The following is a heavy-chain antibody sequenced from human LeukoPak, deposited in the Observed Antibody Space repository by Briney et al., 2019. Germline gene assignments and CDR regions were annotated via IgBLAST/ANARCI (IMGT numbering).Heavy chain of an antibody. CDR2: IAYRGDIT. Sequence: GGSLRLSCAASGFTFNNYAMSWVRQAPGKGLEWVSGIAYRGDITYYAGSVKGRFTISRDNSKNTLYLQMNSLRAADTAVYYCAKSPFSHYYDSSGYFSLGGDSWGQGTLVTVSS. CDR1: GFTFNNYA. D-gene: IGHD3-22*01. CDR3: AKSPFSHYYDSSGYFSLGGDS. V-gene: IGHV3-23*01. J-gene: IGHJ4*02.